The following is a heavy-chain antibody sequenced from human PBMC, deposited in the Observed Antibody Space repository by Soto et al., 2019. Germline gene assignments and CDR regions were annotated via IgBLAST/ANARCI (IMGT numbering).Heavy chain of an antibody. CDR1: GDTFTDYY. D-gene: IGHD2-21*02. V-gene: IGHV1-46*01. CDR2: VNPSGGHT. Sequence: QVQLVQSGAEVKKPGASVKVSCKASGDTFTDYYIHWVRQAPGQGLEWMGTVNPSGGHTTYAQHFMGRMTMTKDTSTSKPYMEMTSLTSEDTAVYYCARGGHVVVVTAALDYWCQGTLVTVSS. CDR3: ARGGHVVVVTAALDY. J-gene: IGHJ4*02.